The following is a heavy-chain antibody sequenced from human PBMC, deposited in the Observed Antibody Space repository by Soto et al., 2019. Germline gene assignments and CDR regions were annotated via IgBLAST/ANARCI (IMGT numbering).Heavy chain of an antibody. CDR3: TTDGGVSAYPLFWA. V-gene: IGHV3-15*01. CDR1: GITFTNAW. J-gene: IGHJ5*02. Sequence: GGSLRLSCAASGITFTNAWMGWVRQAPGKGLEGIGRLNSRRDGRTSDYAAPVKGRFSISKDESKNTLYLQMNSLKTEDTAVYYCTTDGGVSAYPLFWAWGQGTLVTVSS. D-gene: IGHD2-8*02. CDR2: LNSRRDGRTS.